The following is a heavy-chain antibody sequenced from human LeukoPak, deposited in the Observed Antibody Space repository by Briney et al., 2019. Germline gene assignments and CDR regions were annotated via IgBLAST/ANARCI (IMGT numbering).Heavy chain of an antibody. CDR3: ARGGGVVTALYYYYGMDV. CDR2: INFDGSNR. Sequence: GGSLRLSCAASGFTLNDYWMHWIRQAPGKGLEWVSLINFDGSNRKYADSVKGRFTISRDNSKNTLYLQMNSLRAEDTAVYYCARGGGVVTALYYYYGMDVWGQGTTVTVSS. V-gene: IGHV3-74*01. J-gene: IGHJ6*02. CDR1: GFTLNDYW. D-gene: IGHD2-21*02.